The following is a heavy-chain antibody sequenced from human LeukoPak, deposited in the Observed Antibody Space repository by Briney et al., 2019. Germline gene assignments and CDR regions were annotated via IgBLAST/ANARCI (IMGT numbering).Heavy chain of an antibody. CDR3: ARLARSGDGLDV. J-gene: IGHJ6*02. D-gene: IGHD3-3*01. Sequence: GGSLRLSCTTSGFTFGDHTMMWFRQAPGKGLEWVGFIRGKTHGGTTEYAASVKGRFSITRDDSTTIAFLQMNSLKIEDTAVYYCARLARSGDGLDVWGQGTTVTVSS. CDR2: IRGKTHGGTT. CDR1: GFTFGDHT. V-gene: IGHV3-49*03.